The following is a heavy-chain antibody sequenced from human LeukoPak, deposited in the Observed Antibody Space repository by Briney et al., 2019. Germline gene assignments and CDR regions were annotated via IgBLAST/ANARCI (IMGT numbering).Heavy chain of an antibody. CDR1: GFTFRDFN. V-gene: IGHV3-11*01. J-gene: IGHJ4*02. CDR2: VSGGGSSV. Sequence: GGSLRLSSAASGFTFRDFNMSWVRQAPGKGLERVSYVSGGGSSVRSADSVKGRFAISRDNANNSLFLQINGLRAEDTAVYFCARDRIGGSYYFDSWGEGILVTVSS. D-gene: IGHD1-26*01. CDR3: ARDRIGGSYYFDS.